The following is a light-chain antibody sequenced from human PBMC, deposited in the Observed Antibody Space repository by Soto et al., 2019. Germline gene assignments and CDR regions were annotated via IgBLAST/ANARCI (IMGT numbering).Light chain of an antibody. V-gene: IGKV1-6*01. CDR2: AAS. CDR3: LQDYNYRWT. J-gene: IGKJ1*01. Sequence: AIQMTQSPSSLSAAVGDRVTITCRASQGIRNDLGWYQQKPGKAPKLLIYAASSLQSGVPSRFSGSGSGTDFTLTISSLQPADFATYYCLQDYNYRWTFGQGTKVEIK. CDR1: QGIRND.